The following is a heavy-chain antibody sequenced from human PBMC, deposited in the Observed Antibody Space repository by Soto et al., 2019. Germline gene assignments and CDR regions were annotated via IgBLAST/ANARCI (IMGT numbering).Heavy chain of an antibody. CDR2: ISSSSSTI. CDR3: ARDYDFWSGYFQKPDAFDI. CDR1: GFTFSSYS. V-gene: IGHV3-48*01. J-gene: IGHJ3*02. Sequence: PGGSLRLSCAASGFTFSSYSMNWVRQAPWKGLEWVSYISSSSSTIYYADSVKGRFTISRDNAKNSLYLQMNSLRAEDTAVYYCARDYDFWSGYFQKPDAFDIWGQGTMVTVSS. D-gene: IGHD3-3*01.